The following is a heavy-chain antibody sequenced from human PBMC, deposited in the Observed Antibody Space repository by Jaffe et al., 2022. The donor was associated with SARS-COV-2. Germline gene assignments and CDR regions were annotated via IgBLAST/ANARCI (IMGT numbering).Heavy chain of an antibody. V-gene: IGHV4-61*02. CDR3: ARGEGRYYYYGMDV. J-gene: IGHJ6*02. Sequence: QVQLQESGPGLVKPSQTLSLTCTVSGGSISSGSYYWSWIRQPAGKGLEWIGRIYTSGSTNYNPSLKSRVTISVDTSKNQFSLKLSSVTAADTAVYYCARGEGRYYYYGMDVWGQGTTVTVSS. CDR1: GGSISSGSYY. CDR2: IYTSGST.